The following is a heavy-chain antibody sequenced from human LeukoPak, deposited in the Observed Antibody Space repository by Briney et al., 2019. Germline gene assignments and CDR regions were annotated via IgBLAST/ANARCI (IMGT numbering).Heavy chain of an antibody. Sequence: GGSLRLSCAASGFTLRTYDMSWVRQAPGKGLEWVSGISGSGGGTYYADSVKGRFTISRDNSKNTLYLQMNSLRAEDTAVYYCARKDISTWYFDYWGQGTLVTVSS. V-gene: IGHV3-23*01. D-gene: IGHD6-13*01. CDR1: GFTLRTYD. CDR3: ARKDISTWYFDY. CDR2: ISGSGGGT. J-gene: IGHJ4*02.